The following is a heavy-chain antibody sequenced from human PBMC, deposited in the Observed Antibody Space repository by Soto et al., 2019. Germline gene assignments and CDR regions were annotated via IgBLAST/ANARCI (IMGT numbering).Heavy chain of an antibody. CDR1: GFSFSDYY. CDR2: ISRTGSYT. CDR3: ARVEGTMILDY. J-gene: IGHJ4*02. V-gene: IGHV3-11*05. D-gene: IGHD3-22*01. Sequence: QVQLVESGGDLVKPGRSLRLSCSASGFSFSDYYMAWVRQAPGKGLEWAAYISRTGSYTNYADSVKGRFTISRDNAKNSLSLYMYTLTLEDTAVYYCARVEGTMILDYWGQGTLVTVSS.